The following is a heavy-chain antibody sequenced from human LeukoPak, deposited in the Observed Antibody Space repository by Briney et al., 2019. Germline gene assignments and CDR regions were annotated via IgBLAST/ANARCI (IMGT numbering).Heavy chain of an antibody. CDR1: GFTFSDYY. CDR3: ARCHSSGWFYYFDY. D-gene: IGHD6-19*01. CDR2: ISSSSYT. Sequence: PGGSLRLSCAASGFTFSDYYMSWIRQAPGKGLEWVSYISSSSYTNYADSVKGRFTISRDNAKNSLYLQMNSLRAEDTAVYYCARCHSSGWFYYFDYWGQGTLVTVSS. J-gene: IGHJ4*02. V-gene: IGHV3-11*03.